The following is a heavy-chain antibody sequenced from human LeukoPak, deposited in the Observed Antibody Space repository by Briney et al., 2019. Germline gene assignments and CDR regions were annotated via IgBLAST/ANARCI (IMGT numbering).Heavy chain of an antibody. V-gene: IGHV4-4*02. CDR1: GVSISSSEW. D-gene: IGHD3-9*01. J-gene: IGHJ4*02. CDR2: IHRAGRT. CDR3: GKTDIYFNPIDY. Sequence: PSETLSLTCAVSGVSISSSEWWIWVRQPPGQGLEWIGEIHRAGRTRYNPSLKSRVTISMDYSKNQFSLKLTSVTAADTAIYYCGKTDIYFNPIDYWGPGPWSPSPQ.